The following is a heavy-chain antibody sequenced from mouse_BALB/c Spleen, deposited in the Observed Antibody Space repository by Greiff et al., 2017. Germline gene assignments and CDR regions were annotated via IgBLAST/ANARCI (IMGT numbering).Heavy chain of an antibody. CDR2: IDPANGNT. J-gene: IGHJ4*01. Sequence: EVQLQQSGAELVKPGASVKFSCTASGFNIKDTYMHWVKQRPEQGLEWIGRIDPANGNTKYDPKFQGKATITADTSSNTAYLQLSSLTSEDTAVYYCALHYYGSSYNAMDYWGQGTSVTVSS. D-gene: IGHD1-1*01. CDR3: ALHYYGSSYNAMDY. V-gene: IGHV14-3*02. CDR1: GFNIKDTY.